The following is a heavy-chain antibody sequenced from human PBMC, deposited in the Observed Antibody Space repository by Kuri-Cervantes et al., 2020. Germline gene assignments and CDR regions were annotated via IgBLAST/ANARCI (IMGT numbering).Heavy chain of an antibody. CDR3: ATLPFISGWTYPGFDF. CDR2: IKSGSYGET. CDR1: GFTFSSYA. Sequence: GGSLRLSCAASGFTFSSYAMSWVRQAPGKGLEWVARIKSGSYGETNYAVPVNGRFTISRDDSKKMLFLDMNSLETEDTAVYHCATLPFISGWTYPGFDFWGQGTLVTVSS. D-gene: IGHD6-25*01. V-gene: IGHV3-15*01. J-gene: IGHJ4*02.